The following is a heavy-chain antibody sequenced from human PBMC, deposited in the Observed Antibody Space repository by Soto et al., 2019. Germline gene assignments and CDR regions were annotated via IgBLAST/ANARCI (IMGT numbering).Heavy chain of an antibody. CDR1: GGTFSSYV. CDR2: IIPMYGTV. Sequence: QVQLVQSGAEVKKPGSSVKVSCKASGGTFSSYVISWMRQAPGQGPEWMGGIIPMYGTVTYAQKFQDRVTIIADTSTSTAYMELSSLRSEDKAGYYCARDLGGCSGGSGPYNWFDPWAQGTLGTVSS. J-gene: IGHJ5*02. D-gene: IGHD2-15*01. V-gene: IGHV1-69*06. CDR3: ARDLGGCSGGSGPYNWFDP.